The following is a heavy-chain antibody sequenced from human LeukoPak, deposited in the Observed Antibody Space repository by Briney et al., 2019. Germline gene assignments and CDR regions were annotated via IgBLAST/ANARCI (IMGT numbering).Heavy chain of an antibody. J-gene: IGHJ3*02. CDR2: IKQDGSEK. Sequence: GGSLRLSCAASGFTFGSYWMSWVRQAPGKGLEWVANIKQDGSEKYYVDSVKGRFTISRDNAKNSLYLQMNSLRAEDKAVYYCARDPYYDFWSDYGTEAFDIWGQGTMVTVSS. CDR1: GFTFGSYW. CDR3: ARDPYYDFWSDYGTEAFDI. V-gene: IGHV3-7*01. D-gene: IGHD3-3*01.